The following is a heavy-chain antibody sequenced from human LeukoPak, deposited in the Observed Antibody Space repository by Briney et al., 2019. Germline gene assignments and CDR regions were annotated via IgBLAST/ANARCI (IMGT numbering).Heavy chain of an antibody. CDR2: MNPNSGNT. CDR3: ARGYQEMVYAIRRYYGMDV. V-gene: IGHV1-8*01. CDR1: GYTFTSYD. D-gene: IGHD2-8*01. Sequence: ASVKVSCKASGYTFTSYDINWVRQATGQGLEWMGWMNPNSGNTGYAQKFQGRVTMTRNTSISTAYMELSSLRSEDTAVYYCARGYQEMVYAIRRYYGMDVWGQGTTVTASS. J-gene: IGHJ6*02.